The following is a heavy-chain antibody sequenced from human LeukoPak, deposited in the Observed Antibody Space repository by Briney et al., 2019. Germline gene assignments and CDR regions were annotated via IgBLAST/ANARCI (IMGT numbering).Heavy chain of an antibody. CDR3: AREGDYSSASYGAYDI. V-gene: IGHV4-59*01. CDR2: IYYSGST. CDR1: GGSISGYY. J-gene: IGHJ3*02. D-gene: IGHD3-22*01. Sequence: SETLSLTCTVSGGSISGYYWNWIRQPPGKGLGWIGYIYYSGSTNYNPSLKSRTTISLDTSKNQFSLKLTSVTAADTAVYYCAREGDYSSASYGAYDIWGQGTMVTVSS.